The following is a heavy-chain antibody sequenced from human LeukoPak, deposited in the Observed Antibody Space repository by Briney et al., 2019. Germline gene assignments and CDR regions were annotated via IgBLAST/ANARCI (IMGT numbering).Heavy chain of an antibody. D-gene: IGHD7-27*01. CDR1: GFTFSSYG. CDR3: TKGVLGRTQSVSAGFDY. Sequence: GGSLRLSCAASGFTFSSYGMHWVRQAPGKGLEWVAVIWYDGSNKYYADSVKGRFTISRDNSKNTLYLQMNSMRAEDTAVYYCTKGVLGRTQSVSAGFDYWGQGTLVTVSS. J-gene: IGHJ4*02. V-gene: IGHV3-30*02. CDR2: IWYDGSNK.